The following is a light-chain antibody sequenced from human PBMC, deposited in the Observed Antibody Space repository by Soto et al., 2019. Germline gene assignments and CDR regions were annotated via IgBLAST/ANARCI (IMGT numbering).Light chain of an antibody. J-gene: IGLJ1*01. Sequence: QSVLTQPASVSGSPGQSITISCTGTSSDVGGYNYVFWYQQHPGKAPKLMIYDVSNRPSGVSNRFSGSKSGNTASLTISGLQAEDEADYYCSSYTSSSTLGVFGTGTQLTVL. CDR1: SSDVGGYNY. V-gene: IGLV2-14*01. CDR2: DVS. CDR3: SSYTSSSTLGV.